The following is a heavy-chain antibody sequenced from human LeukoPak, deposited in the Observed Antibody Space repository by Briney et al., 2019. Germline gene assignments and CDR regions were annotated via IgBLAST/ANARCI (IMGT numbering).Heavy chain of an antibody. CDR2: IRYDGSNK. D-gene: IGHD1-26*01. V-gene: IGHV3-30*02. CDR1: GYTFSSYG. CDR3: AKVRGSYDPCFDY. Sequence: GGSLRLSCAASGYTFSSYGMHWVRQAPGKGREWVAFIRYDGSNKYYADSVKGRFTISRDNSKNTLYLQMNSLRAEDTAVHYCAKVRGSYDPCFDYWGQGTLVTVSS. J-gene: IGHJ4*02.